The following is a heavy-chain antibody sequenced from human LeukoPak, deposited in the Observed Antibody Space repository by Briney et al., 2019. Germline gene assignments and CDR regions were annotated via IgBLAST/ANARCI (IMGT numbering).Heavy chain of an antibody. V-gene: IGHV4-59*01. D-gene: IGHD3-22*01. CDR3: ARRGVDSSGYYIDY. CDR1: GGSISSYY. CDR2: IYYSGST. J-gene: IGHJ4*02. Sequence: PSETLSLTCTVSGGSISSYYWSWIRQPPGKGLEWIGYIYYSGSTNYNPSLKSRATISVDTSKNQFSLKLSSVTAADTAVYYCARRGVDSSGYYIDYWGQGTLVTVSS.